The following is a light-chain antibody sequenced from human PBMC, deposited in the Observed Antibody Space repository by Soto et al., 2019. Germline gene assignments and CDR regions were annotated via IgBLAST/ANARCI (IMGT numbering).Light chain of an antibody. V-gene: IGKV3-20*01. CDR3: QHYGSSRT. J-gene: IGKJ1*01. CDR2: GAS. Sequence: EIALTQSPGTLSLSPGERATRTCRASQSVTSDLAWYQQKPGQAPRLLIYGASNRATGIPDRFSGSGSGIDFTLTVSRLEPEDFAVYYCQHYGSSRTFGQGTKVEIK. CDR1: QSVTSD.